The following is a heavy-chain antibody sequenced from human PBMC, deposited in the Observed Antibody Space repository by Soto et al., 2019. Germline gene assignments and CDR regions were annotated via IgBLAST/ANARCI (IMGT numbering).Heavy chain of an antibody. J-gene: IGHJ4*02. CDR3: ARRVVVSETFDY. D-gene: IGHD2-2*01. Sequence: SETLSLTCTVSGGSISSGGYFWSWIRQHPGKGLEWIGYIYYSGSTYYNPSLKSRVTISVDTSKNQFSLKLTSVTAADTAVYYCARRVVVSETFDYWGQGTLVTVSS. V-gene: IGHV4-31*03. CDR1: GGSISSGGYF. CDR2: IYYSGST.